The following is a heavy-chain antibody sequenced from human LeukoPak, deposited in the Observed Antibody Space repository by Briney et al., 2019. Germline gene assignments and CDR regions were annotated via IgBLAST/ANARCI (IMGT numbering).Heavy chain of an antibody. D-gene: IGHD4-17*01. J-gene: IGHJ6*02. Sequence: PGGSLRLSCAASGFTFSSYAMSWVRQAPGKGLEWVSYISSSSSTIYYADSVKGRFTISRDNAKNSLYLQMNSLRDEDTAVYYCARADGDYYYYGMDVWGQGTTVTVSS. CDR3: ARADGDYYYYGMDV. V-gene: IGHV3-48*02. CDR2: ISSSSSTI. CDR1: GFTFSSYA.